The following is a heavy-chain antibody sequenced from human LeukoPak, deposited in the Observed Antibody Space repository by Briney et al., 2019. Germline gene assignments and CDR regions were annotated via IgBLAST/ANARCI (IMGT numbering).Heavy chain of an antibody. D-gene: IGHD6-13*01. J-gene: IGHJ4*02. CDR1: GYTFTGYY. Sequence: SVKVSCKASGYTFTGYYMHWVRQAPGQGLEWMGGIIPIFGTANYAQKFQGRVTITADESTSTAYMELSSLRSEDTAVYYCARDEGSYSSSWYPVYWGQGTLVTVSS. V-gene: IGHV1-69*13. CDR3: ARDEGSYSSSWYPVY. CDR2: IIPIFGTA.